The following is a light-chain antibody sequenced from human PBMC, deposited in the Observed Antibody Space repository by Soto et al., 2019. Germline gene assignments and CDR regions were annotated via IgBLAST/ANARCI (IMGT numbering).Light chain of an antibody. V-gene: IGKV1-9*01. CDR1: QGISSY. CDR2: GAS. CDR3: QQLNSYPPWT. J-gene: IGKJ1*01. Sequence: DIQLTQSPSFLSASVGDRVTITCRASQGISSYLAWYQQKPGKAPKLLIYGASTLQSGVPSRFSGSGSGTEFALTISSLQPEDCATYYCQQLNSYPPWTFGQGTKVEIK.